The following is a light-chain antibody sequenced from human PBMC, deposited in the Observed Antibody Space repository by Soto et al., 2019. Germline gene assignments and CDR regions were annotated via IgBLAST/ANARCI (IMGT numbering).Light chain of an antibody. CDR2: GAS. V-gene: IGKV3-20*01. Sequence: EIVLTQSPGTLYLSPGERATLSCRASQSVSSGYLAWYQLKPGQAPRLLLFGASNRTTGIPDRFSGSGSGTDFTLTISRLEPEDLAVYSCQQYGSSPYTFGQGTKLEI. J-gene: IGKJ2*01. CDR1: QSVSSGY. CDR3: QQYGSSPYT.